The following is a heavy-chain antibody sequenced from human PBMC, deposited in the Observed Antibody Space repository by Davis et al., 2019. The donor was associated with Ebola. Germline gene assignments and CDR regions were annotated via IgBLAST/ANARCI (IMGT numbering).Heavy chain of an antibody. D-gene: IGHD2-2*02. V-gene: IGHV1-69*04. CDR1: GGTFSSYA. Sequence: SVKVSCKASGGTFSSYAISWVRQAPGQGLEWMGRIIPILGIANYAQKFQGRVTITADKSTSTAYMELSSLRSEDTPVYYCARDQLKDCSSTSCYTRYGMDVWGQGTTVTVSS. CDR2: IIPILGIA. CDR3: ARDQLKDCSSTSCYTRYGMDV. J-gene: IGHJ6*02.